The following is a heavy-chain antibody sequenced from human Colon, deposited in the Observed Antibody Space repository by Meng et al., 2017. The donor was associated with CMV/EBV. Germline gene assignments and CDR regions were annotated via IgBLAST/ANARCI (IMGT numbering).Heavy chain of an antibody. CDR2: SIPLLGTP. J-gene: IGHJ1*01. V-gene: IGHV1-69*10. D-gene: IGHD6-13*01. CDR1: GDTFSTHA. CDR3: ARGGPSAAAGREYFQY. Sequence: SVKVSCKASGDTFSTHAITWVRQAPGGGLEWMGASIPLLGTPVYAQKFQGRISISADRSTRTAYMELSSLRSEDTAIYYCARGGPSAAAGREYFQYWGQGTLVTVSS.